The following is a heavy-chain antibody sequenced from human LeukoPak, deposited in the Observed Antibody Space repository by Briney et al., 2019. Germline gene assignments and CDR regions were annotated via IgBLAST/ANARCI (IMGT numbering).Heavy chain of an antibody. CDR2: ISTDAYYK. Sequence: PGGSLRVSCAASGFTFNAYPFHWVRQALGKGLEWVAAISTDAYYKYHGDSVRGRFAISRDNYMNSLYLQLNGLRAEDTAVYYCARSVIPGRWYFDLWGRGTLVTVSS. D-gene: IGHD2-21*01. J-gene: IGHJ2*01. V-gene: IGHV3-30*09. CDR1: GFTFNAYP. CDR3: ARSVIPGRWYFDL.